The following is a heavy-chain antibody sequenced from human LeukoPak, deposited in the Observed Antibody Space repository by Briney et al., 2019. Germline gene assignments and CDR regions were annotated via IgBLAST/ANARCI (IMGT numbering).Heavy chain of an antibody. CDR3: ARDEGYCSGGSCYSEWAFDI. Sequence: KSSETLSLTCAVYGGSFSGYYWSWIRQPPGKGLEWIGEINHSGSTNYNPSLKSRVTISVDTSKNQFSLKLSSVTAADTAVYYCARDEGYCSGGSCYSEWAFDIWGQGTMVTVSS. CDR2: INHSGST. CDR1: GGSFSGYY. D-gene: IGHD2-15*01. V-gene: IGHV4-34*01. J-gene: IGHJ3*02.